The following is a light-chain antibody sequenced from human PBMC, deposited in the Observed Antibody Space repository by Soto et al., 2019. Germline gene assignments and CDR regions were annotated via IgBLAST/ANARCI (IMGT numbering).Light chain of an antibody. CDR2: VTSDGSH. J-gene: IGLJ3*02. CDR1: SGHSDYA. Sequence: QLVLTQSPSASASPGASVNLTCTLSSGHSDYAIAWHQQQPEKGPRYLMKVTSDGSHTKGDGIPDRFSGSSSGADRYLTISSLRSDDEADYYCQAWGTGGVFGGGTKVTVL. V-gene: IGLV4-69*01. CDR3: QAWGTGGV.